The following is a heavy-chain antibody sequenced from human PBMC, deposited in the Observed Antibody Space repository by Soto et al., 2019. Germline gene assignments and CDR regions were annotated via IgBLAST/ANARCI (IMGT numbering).Heavy chain of an antibody. CDR2: ISGSGGST. D-gene: IGHD3-10*01. J-gene: IGHJ3*01. Sequence: EVQLLESGGGLVQPGGSLRLSCAASGFTFSSYAMSWVRQAPGKGLEWVSAISGSGGSTYYADSVKGRFTISRDNSKNTLYLQMNSLRAEDTAVYYCVKDRMSYNSVWDPFDVWGQGTLVIVSS. CDR1: GFTFSSYA. V-gene: IGHV3-23*01. CDR3: VKDRMSYNSVWDPFDV.